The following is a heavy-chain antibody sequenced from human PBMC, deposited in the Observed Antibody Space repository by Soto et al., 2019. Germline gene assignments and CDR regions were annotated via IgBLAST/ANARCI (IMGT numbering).Heavy chain of an antibody. J-gene: IGHJ5*02. CDR1: GGSISSSSYY. D-gene: IGHD1-26*01. V-gene: IGHV4-39*01. CDR2: IYYSGST. CDR3: ATKYSGSLNWFDP. Sequence: PSETLSLTCTVSGGSISSSSYYWGWIRQPPGKGLEWIGSIYYSGSTYYNPSLKSRVTISVDTSKNQFSLKLSSVTAADTAVYYCATKYSGSLNWFDPWGQGTLVTVSS.